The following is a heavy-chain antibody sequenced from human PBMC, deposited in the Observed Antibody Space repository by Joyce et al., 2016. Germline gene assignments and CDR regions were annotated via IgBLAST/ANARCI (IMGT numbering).Heavy chain of an antibody. CDR2: ISSTGSTI. V-gene: IGHV3-11*01. CDR1: GFTFSDYY. J-gene: IGHJ6*02. D-gene: IGHD2-2*01. CDR3: ARGPGYCSTTTCSPGDGMDV. Sequence: QVQLVESGGGLVKPGGSLRLSCAASGFTFSDYYMSWIRPAPGKGLEGVSYISSTGSTIYYADSVKGRFTMSRNNAKNSLYLQMNSLRAEDTAVYYCARGPGYCSTTTCSPGDGMDVWGQGTTVTVSS.